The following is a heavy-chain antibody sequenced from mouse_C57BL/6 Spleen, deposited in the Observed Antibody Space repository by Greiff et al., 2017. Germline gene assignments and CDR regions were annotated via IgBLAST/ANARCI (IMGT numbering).Heavy chain of an antibody. J-gene: IGHJ4*01. CDR3: ASNFRMDY. CDR2: LGPSDSYT. D-gene: IGHD1-3*01. Sequence: QVQLQQSGAELVMPGASVKLSCKASGYTFTSYWMHWVKQRPGQGLEWIGELGPSDSYTNYNQKFKGKSTLTVDKSSSTAYMQLSSLTSEDSAVYYCASNFRMDYWGQGSSVTGSS. V-gene: IGHV1-69*01. CDR1: GYTFTSYW.